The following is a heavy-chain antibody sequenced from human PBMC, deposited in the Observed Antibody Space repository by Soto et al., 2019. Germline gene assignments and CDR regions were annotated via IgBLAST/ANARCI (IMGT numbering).Heavy chain of an antibody. CDR3: ARVGRSWTIDY. CDR1: GGSFSGYY. J-gene: IGHJ4*02. Sequence: PSETLSLTCAVYGGSFSGYYRSWIRQPPGKGLEWIGEINHSGSTNYNPSLKSRVTISVDTSKNQFSLKLSSVTAADTAVYYCARVGRSWTIDYWGKGTLVTVSS. V-gene: IGHV4-34*01. CDR2: INHSGST. D-gene: IGHD6-13*01.